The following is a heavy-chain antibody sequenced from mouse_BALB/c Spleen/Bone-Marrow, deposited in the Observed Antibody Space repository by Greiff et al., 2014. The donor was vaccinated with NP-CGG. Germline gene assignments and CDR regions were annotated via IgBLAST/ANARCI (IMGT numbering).Heavy chain of an antibody. CDR2: INPDSSRI. CDR3: ARLYWYFDV. J-gene: IGHJ1*01. V-gene: IGHV4-1*02. Sequence: SGGGLVQPGGSLKLSCAASGYDFSRYWMSWVRQAPGKGLEWIGEINPDSSRINYTPSLKDKFIISRDNAKNTPYLQMSKVRSEDAAFYYCARLYWYFDVWGAGTTVTVSS. CDR1: GYDFSRYW.